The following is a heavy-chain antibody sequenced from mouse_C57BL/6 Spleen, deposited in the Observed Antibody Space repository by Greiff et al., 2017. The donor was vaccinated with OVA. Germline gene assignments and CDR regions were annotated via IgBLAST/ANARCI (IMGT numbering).Heavy chain of an antibody. D-gene: IGHD1-1*02. CDR3: ARHDYDYAMDY. CDR2: IDPNSGGT. CDR1: GYTFTSYW. V-gene: IGHV1-72*01. Sequence: QVQLKQPGAELVKPGASVKLSCKASGYTFTSYWMHWVKQRPGRGLEWIGRIDPNSGGTKYNEKFKSKATLTVDKPSSTAYMQLSSLTSEDSAVYYCARHDYDYAMDYWGQGTSVTVSS. J-gene: IGHJ4*01.